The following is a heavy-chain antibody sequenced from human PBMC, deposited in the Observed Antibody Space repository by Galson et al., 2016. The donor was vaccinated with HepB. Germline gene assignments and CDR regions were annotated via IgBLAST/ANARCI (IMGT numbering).Heavy chain of an antibody. CDR3: ARGAGYHQIDY. CDR2: INQDGSEK. Sequence: SLRLSCAASGFMFSTYWMTWVRQAPGKGLEWVANINQDGSEKYHVDSVKGRFAISKDNGRNSLFLQLNSLRAEDTAVYYCARGAGYHQIDYWGQGTLVTVSS. V-gene: IGHV3-7*03. J-gene: IGHJ4*02. CDR1: GFMFSTYW. D-gene: IGHD3-16*02.